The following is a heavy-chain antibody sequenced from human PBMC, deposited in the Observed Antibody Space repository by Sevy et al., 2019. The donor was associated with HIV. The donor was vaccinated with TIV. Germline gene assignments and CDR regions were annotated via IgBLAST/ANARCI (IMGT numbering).Heavy chain of an antibody. Sequence: GGSLRLSCAASGFTFSSYAMHWVRQAPGKGLEWVAVISYDGSNKYYADSVKGRFTISRDNSKNTLYLQMNSLRAEDTAVYYCARGQWLAQTGYYFDYWGQGTLLTVSS. J-gene: IGHJ4*02. D-gene: IGHD6-19*01. V-gene: IGHV3-30-3*01. CDR1: GFTFSSYA. CDR2: ISYDGSNK. CDR3: ARGQWLAQTGYYFDY.